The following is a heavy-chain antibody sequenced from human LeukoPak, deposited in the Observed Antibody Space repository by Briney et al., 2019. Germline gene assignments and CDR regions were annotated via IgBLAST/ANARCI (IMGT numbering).Heavy chain of an antibody. D-gene: IGHD3-10*01. CDR1: GYTLTELS. V-gene: IGHV1-24*01. CDR2: FDPDDDET. CDR3: ATGPGTRAMVRGVIDY. Sequence: GASVKVACKVSGYTLTELSIHWVRQAPGKGLEWMGGFDPDDDETIYAQKLQGRVTMTEDTSTDTAYMELSRLRSEDTAEYYCATGPGTRAMVRGVIDYWGQGTLVTVSS. J-gene: IGHJ4*02.